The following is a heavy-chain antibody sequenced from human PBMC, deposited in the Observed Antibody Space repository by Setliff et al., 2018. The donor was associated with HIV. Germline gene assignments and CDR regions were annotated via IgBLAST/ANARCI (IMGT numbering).Heavy chain of an antibody. CDR2: ISAYNGNT. V-gene: IGHV1-18*01. Sequence: GASVKVSCKASGYTFTSYGISWVRQAPGQGLEWMGWISAYNGNTNYAQKLQGRVTMTTDTSTSTAYMELRSLRSDDTAVYYCARLMLEVTVTTVWFDPWGQGTLVTV. D-gene: IGHD4-17*01. J-gene: IGHJ5*02. CDR3: ARLMLEVTVTTVWFDP. CDR1: GYTFTSYG.